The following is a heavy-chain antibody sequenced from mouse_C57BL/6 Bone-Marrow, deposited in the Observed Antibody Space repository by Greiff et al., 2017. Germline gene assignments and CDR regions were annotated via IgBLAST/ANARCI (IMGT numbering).Heavy chain of an antibody. CDR3: ARERGGYYFDY. CDR2: INPNNGGT. Sequence: VQLQQSGPELVKPGASVKISCKASGYTFTDYYMNWVKQSHGKSLEWIGDINPNNGGTSYNQKFKGKATLTVDKSSSKAYMELRSLTSEDSAVYYCARERGGYYFDYWGQGTTLTVSS. V-gene: IGHV1-26*01. J-gene: IGHJ2*01. CDR1: GYTFTDYY.